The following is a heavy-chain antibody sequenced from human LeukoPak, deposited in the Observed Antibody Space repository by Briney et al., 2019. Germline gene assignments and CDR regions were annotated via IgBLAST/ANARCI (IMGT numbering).Heavy chain of an antibody. J-gene: IGHJ3*02. D-gene: IGHD2-15*01. V-gene: IGHV3-48*04. CDR2: ISSSSSTI. CDR3: ARDQLPYCSGGSCYSAFDI. Sequence: GGSLRLSCAASGFTFSSYSMNWVRQAPGKGLEWVSYISSSSSTIYYADSVKGRFTISRDNAKNSLYLQMNSLRAEDTAVYYCARDQLPYCSGGSCYSAFDIWGQGTMVTVSS. CDR1: GFTFSSYS.